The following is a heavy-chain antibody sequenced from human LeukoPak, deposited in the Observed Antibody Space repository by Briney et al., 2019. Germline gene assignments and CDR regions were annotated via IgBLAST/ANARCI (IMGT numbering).Heavy chain of an antibody. V-gene: IGHV4-38-2*01. CDR1: GYSISSGYY. CDR3: ARHNYDFWSGYSIDY. D-gene: IGHD3-3*01. Sequence: PSETLSLTCAVSGYSISSGYYWGWIRQAPGKGLEWIGSIYHSGSTYYNPSLKSRVTISVDTSKNQFSLKLSSVTAADTAVYYCARHNYDFWSGYSIDYWGQGTLVTVSS. CDR2: IYHSGST. J-gene: IGHJ4*02.